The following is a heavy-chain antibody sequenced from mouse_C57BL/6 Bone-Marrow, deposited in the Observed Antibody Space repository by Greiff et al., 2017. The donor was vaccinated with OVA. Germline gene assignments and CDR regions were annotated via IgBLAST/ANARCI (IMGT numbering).Heavy chain of an antibody. V-gene: IGHV1-82*01. CDR2: IYPGDGDT. Sequence: VKLMESGPELVKPGASVKISCKASGYAFSSSWMNWVKQRPGKGLEWIGRIYPGDGDTNYNGKFKGKATLTADKSSSTAYMQLSSLTSEDSAVYFCARWYLYYFDYWGQGTTLTVSS. J-gene: IGHJ2*01. CDR3: ARWYLYYFDY. D-gene: IGHD5-1*01. CDR1: GYAFSSSW.